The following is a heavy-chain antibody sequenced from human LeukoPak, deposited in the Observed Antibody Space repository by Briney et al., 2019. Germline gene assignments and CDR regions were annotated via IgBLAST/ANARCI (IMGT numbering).Heavy chain of an antibody. J-gene: IGHJ3*01. CDR1: GDSTSDIRW. V-gene: IGHV4-4*02. CDR2: VSHSGNT. CDR3: ASWWVAGVIPDAFDV. Sequence: SGTLSLTCAVSGDSTSDIRWWSWVRQSPKKGLEWMGEVSHSGNTNYNPSPNSRFAISVDKSKNHFSLKLTSVAAADTAVYYCASWWVAGVIPDAFDVWGQGTVVTVSS. D-gene: IGHD6-19*01.